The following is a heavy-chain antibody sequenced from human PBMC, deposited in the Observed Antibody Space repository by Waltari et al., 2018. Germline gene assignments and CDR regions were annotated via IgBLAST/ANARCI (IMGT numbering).Heavy chain of an antibody. CDR2: ISSSSSTI. V-gene: IGHV3-48*01. Sequence: EVQLVESGGGLVQPGGSLSLSCAASGFTFSSYSMTWVRQAPGKGLEWVSYISSSSSTIYYADSVKGRFTISRDNAKNSLYLQMNSLRAEDTAVYYCAREFFIPAAHYGMDVWGQGTTVTVSS. D-gene: IGHD2-2*01. CDR3: AREFFIPAAHYGMDV. CDR1: GFTFSSYS. J-gene: IGHJ6*02.